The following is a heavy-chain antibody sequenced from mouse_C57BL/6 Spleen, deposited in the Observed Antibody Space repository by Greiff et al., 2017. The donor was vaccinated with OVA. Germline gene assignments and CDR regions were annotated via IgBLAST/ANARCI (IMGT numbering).Heavy chain of an antibody. CDR1: GYTFTSYW. CDR2: IDPSDSYT. CDR3: ARTNSSYNDY. D-gene: IGHD1-1*01. Sequence: QVQLQQPGAELVMPGASVKLSCKASGYTFTSYWMHWVKQRPGQGLEWIGEIDPSDSYTNYNQKFKGKSTLTVDKSSSTAYMQLSSLTSEDSAVYYCARTNSSYNDYWGQGTTLTVSS. V-gene: IGHV1-69*01. J-gene: IGHJ2*01.